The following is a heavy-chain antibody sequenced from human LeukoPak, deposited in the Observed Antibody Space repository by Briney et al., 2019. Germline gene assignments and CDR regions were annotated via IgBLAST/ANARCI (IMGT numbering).Heavy chain of an antibody. CDR1: GFTFSDYY. D-gene: IGHD3-10*01. J-gene: IGHJ4*02. CDR3: ASLRGVNR. V-gene: IGHV3-11*01. Sequence: GGSLRLSCAASGFTFSDYYMSWIRDPPGRGLEWVSYFSSSGTTIYYADSVRGRFTVSRDNAKNSLYLQMDSLSAEDTAVYYCASLRGVNRWGQGTLVTVSS. CDR2: FSSSGTTI.